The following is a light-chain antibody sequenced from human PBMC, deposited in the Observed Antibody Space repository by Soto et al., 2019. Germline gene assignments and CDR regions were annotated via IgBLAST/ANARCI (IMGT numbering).Light chain of an antibody. J-gene: IGKJ4*01. Sequence: EMVRTQSPATLSVSPGERATLSCRASQSVSSKLAWYQQRPGQAPRLLIYDTSTRATGIPARFSGSGSGTEFTLTISSLQSEDFAVYYCQQYNNWLRTFGGGTKVDIK. CDR1: QSVSSK. CDR2: DTS. CDR3: QQYNNWLRT. V-gene: IGKV3-15*01.